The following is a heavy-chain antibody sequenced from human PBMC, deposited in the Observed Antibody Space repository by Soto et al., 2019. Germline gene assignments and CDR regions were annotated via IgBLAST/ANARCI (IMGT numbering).Heavy chain of an antibody. V-gene: IGHV3-23*01. CDR1: GFMFSTYA. J-gene: IGHJ3*02. D-gene: IGHD5-18*01. Sequence: EVQLLESGGGLVQPGGSLRLSCAGSGFMFSTYAMSWVRQAPGKGLEWVSGTGGSGGVTYYADSVKGRFAVSRDNAKNTLYLQMNSRRAGATAVYYCAKGHPPDSYGYFSPEDDAFDIWGQGTMVTVSS. CDR3: AKGHPPDSYGYFSPEDDAFDI. CDR2: TGGSGGVT.